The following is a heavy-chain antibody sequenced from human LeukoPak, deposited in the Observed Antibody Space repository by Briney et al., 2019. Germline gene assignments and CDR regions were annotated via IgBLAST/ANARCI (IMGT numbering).Heavy chain of an antibody. J-gene: IGHJ4*02. D-gene: IGHD3-22*01. V-gene: IGHV1-69*04. CDR3: AREDYYDRDRPLDY. CDR2: IIPILGIA. Sequence: SVKVSCKASGGTFSGYTISWVRQAPGQGLEWMGRIIPILGIANYAQKFQGRVTITADKSTSTAYMELSSLRSEDTAVYYCAREDYYDRDRPLDYWGQGTLVTVSS. CDR1: GGTFSGYT.